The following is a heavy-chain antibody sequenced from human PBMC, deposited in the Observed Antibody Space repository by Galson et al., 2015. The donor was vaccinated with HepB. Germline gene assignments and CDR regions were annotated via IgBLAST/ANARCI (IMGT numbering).Heavy chain of an antibody. CDR2: ISYDGSNK. Sequence: SLRLSCAASGFTFSSYGMHWVRQAPGKGLEWVAAISYDGSNKYYADSVKGRFTISRDNSKNTLYLQMNSLRAEDTAVYYCAKDQWYSSSWYPPELHFDYWGQGTLVTVSS. V-gene: IGHV3-30*18. D-gene: IGHD6-13*01. J-gene: IGHJ4*02. CDR3: AKDQWYSSSWYPPELHFDY. CDR1: GFTFSSYG.